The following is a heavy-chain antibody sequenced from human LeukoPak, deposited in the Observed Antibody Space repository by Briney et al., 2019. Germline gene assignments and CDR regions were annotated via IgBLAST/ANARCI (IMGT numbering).Heavy chain of an antibody. J-gene: IGHJ5*02. D-gene: IGHD2-15*01. Sequence: PGGSLRLSCAASGFTFSSYSMDWVRQAPRKGLEWVSSISSSSSYIYYADSVKGRFTISRDNAKNSLYLQMNSLRAEDTAVYYCARDPQDIVVVVAAPWGQGTLVTVSS. CDR3: ARDPQDIVVVVAAP. CDR2: ISSSSSYI. V-gene: IGHV3-21*01. CDR1: GFTFSSYS.